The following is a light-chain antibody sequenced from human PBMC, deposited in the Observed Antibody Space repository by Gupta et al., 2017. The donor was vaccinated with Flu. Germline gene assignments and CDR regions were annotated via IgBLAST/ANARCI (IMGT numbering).Light chain of an antibody. CDR3: QQYGSSPVYT. Sequence: EIVLTQSPVTLSLSPGERATLSCRASQSVSSSYLAWYQQKPGQAPRLLIYGASSRATGIPDRFSGSGSGTDFTLTISRREPEDFAVYYCQQYGSSPVYTFGQGTKLEIK. CDR1: QSVSSSY. V-gene: IGKV3-20*01. J-gene: IGKJ2*01. CDR2: GAS.